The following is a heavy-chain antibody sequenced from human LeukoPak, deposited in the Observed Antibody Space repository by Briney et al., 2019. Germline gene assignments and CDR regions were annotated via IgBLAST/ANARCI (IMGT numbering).Heavy chain of an antibody. J-gene: IGHJ4*02. Sequence: PGGSLRLSCAASGFTFSDYYMSWIRQAPGKGLEWVSAISGSGGSTYYADSVKGRFTISRDNSKNTLYLQMNSLRAEDTAVYYCAKTRDSSGWYGGISFDYWGQGTLVTVSS. CDR1: GFTFSDYY. V-gene: IGHV3-23*01. CDR2: ISGSGGST. CDR3: AKTRDSSGWYGGISFDY. D-gene: IGHD6-19*01.